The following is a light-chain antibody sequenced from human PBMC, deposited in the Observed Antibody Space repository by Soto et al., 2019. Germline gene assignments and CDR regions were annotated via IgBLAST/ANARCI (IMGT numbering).Light chain of an antibody. J-gene: IGKJ1*01. Sequence: EIVMTQSPATLSVSPGERATLSCRASQSVSNNLARYQKKPGQAPRLLIYGASTRATGIPARFSGSGSGTEFTLTISSLQSEDFALYYCQQYNNWWTFGQGTRVDIK. V-gene: IGKV3-15*01. CDR1: QSVSNN. CDR3: QQYNNWWT. CDR2: GAS.